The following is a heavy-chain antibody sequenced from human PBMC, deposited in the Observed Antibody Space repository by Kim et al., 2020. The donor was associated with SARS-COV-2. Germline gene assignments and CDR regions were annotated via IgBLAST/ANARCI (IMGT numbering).Heavy chain of an antibody. V-gene: IGHV3-48*03. CDR2: ISSSGSTI. Sequence: GGSLRLSCAASGFTFSSYEMNWVRQAPGKGLEWVSYISSSGSTIYYADSVKGRFTISRDNAKNSLYLQMNSLRAEDTAVYYCARSNTMIVNWFDPWGQGTLVTVSS. D-gene: IGHD3-22*01. CDR3: ARSNTMIVNWFDP. J-gene: IGHJ5*02. CDR1: GFTFSSYE.